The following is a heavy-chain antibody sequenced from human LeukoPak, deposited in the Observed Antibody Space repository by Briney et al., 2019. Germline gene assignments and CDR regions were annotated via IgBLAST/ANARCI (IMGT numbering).Heavy chain of an antibody. D-gene: IGHD6-13*01. Sequence: PGGSLRLSCAASGFTFSNSAMTWVRQTPGKGLEWVSAISGSGGSTYYADSVKGRFTISRDNAKKSLYLQMNSLRAEDTAVYYCAKENDSSSWYPYYYYYYMDVWGKGTTVTVSS. CDR2: ISGSGGST. V-gene: IGHV3-23*01. CDR3: AKENDSSSWYPYYYYYYMDV. CDR1: GFTFSNSA. J-gene: IGHJ6*03.